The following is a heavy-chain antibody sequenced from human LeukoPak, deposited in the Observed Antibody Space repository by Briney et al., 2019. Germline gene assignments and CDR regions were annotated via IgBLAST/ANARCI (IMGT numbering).Heavy chain of an antibody. V-gene: IGHV1-18*01. CDR3: ARHQVGHCSSTSCQHFDY. CDR1: GYTFTSYG. CDR2: ISAYNGNT. Sequence: GASVKVSCKASGYTFTSYGVSWVRQAPGQGLEWMGWISAYNGNTNYAKKLQGRVTITTDTSTSTAYMELRSLRSDDTAVYYCARHQVGHCSSTSCQHFDYWGQGTLVTVSS. D-gene: IGHD2-2*03. J-gene: IGHJ4*02.